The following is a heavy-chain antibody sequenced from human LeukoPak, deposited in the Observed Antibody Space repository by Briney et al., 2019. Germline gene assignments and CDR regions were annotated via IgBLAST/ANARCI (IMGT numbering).Heavy chain of an antibody. V-gene: IGHV3-23*01. J-gene: IGHJ4*02. CDR1: GSTFSSYA. D-gene: IGHD3-10*01. CDR2: ISCSSGST. CDR3: AKVSRAVLWFGESPNGDD. Sequence: PGGTLRLSCAASGSTFSSYAMSWVRQAPGKGLEWVSAISCSSGSTYYADSVKGPFTISGDNSKNTLELQMNGLSAENTAVYYGAKVSRAVLWFGESPNGDDWGQGTLVTVSS.